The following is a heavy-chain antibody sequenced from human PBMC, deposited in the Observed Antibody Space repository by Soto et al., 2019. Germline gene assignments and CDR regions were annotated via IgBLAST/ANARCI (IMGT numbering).Heavy chain of an antibody. D-gene: IGHD1-26*01. Sequence: SETLSLTCAVSCGSLRGHYWSWIRQSPEKGLEWIGEINHSGFTNYNPTLKSRVTISRDASKNQFSLRLSSMTAADSAVYFCARAAVKLGATLFDSWGQGTLVTVSS. J-gene: IGHJ4*02. V-gene: IGHV4-34*01. CDR1: CGSLRGHY. CDR2: INHSGFT. CDR3: ARAAVKLGATLFDS.